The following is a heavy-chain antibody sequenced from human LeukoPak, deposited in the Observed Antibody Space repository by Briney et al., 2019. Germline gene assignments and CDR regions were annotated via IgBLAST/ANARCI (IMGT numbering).Heavy chain of an antibody. CDR1: GGSISSYY. D-gene: IGHD2-15*01. CDR3: ASHSGAYYFDY. V-gene: IGHV4-59*01. J-gene: IGHJ4*02. CDR2: IYYSGST. Sequence: SETLSLTCTVSGGSISSYYWSWIRQPPGRGLEWIGYIYYSGSTDYNPSLKSRVTISVDTSKNQFSLKLSSVTAADTAVYYCASHSGAYYFDYWGQGTLVNVSS.